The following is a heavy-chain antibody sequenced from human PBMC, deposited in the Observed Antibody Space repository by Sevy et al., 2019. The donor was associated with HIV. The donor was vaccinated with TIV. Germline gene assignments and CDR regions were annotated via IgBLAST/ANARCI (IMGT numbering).Heavy chain of an antibody. CDR1: GFIVTSHY. Sequence: GGSLRLSCAASGFIVTSHYMAWVRQAPGKGLEWVSSIYTGGGTYYENSVKGRFTISRDNSKNKLYLQMNSLSAEDTAFYYCARVPRYDEPYYFDYWGQGALVTVSS. V-gene: IGHV3-53*01. CDR3: ARVPRYDEPYYFDY. D-gene: IGHD3-3*01. CDR2: IYTGGGT. J-gene: IGHJ4*02.